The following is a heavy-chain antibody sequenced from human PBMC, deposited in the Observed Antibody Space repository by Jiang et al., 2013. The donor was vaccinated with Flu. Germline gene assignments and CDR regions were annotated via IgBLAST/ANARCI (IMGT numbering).Heavy chain of an antibody. J-gene: IGHJ3*01. CDR1: GYTFTSYS. D-gene: IGHD5-18*01. CDR2: INTNTGHP. V-gene: IGHV7-4-1*02. CDR3: ARDAGGAHTYGYPREYDV. Sequence: QSGSELKKPGASVKVSCKASGYTFTSYSMNWVRQAPGQGLEWMGWINTNTGHPTYGQGFSGRIVFSMDTSASTAYLQINSLRADDTAVYYCARDAGGAHTYGYPREYDVRGQGTMVTVSS.